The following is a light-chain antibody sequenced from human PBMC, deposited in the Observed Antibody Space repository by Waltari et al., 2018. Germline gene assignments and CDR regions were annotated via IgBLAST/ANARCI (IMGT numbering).Light chain of an antibody. CDR3: CSHTGIDTWV. Sequence: QAALTQPASVSGSLGQSITSSCPGTASAFGDADSVSCYQQFPGEAPRLIIYEVSNRPSRISSRFYGSKSANTASLTISVLQPDDEADYFCCSHTGIDTWVFGGGTTLTVL. CDR2: EVS. CDR1: ASAFGDADS. J-gene: IGLJ3*02. V-gene: IGLV2-14*01.